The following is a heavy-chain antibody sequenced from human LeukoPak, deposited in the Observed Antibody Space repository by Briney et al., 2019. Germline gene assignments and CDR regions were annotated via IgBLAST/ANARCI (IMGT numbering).Heavy chain of an antibody. J-gene: IGHJ5*02. D-gene: IGHD2-21*02. CDR3: ARRAPGYQNIVVVTGQESWFDP. CDR2: INHSGST. V-gene: IGHV4-34*01. CDR1: GGSFSGYY. Sequence: PSETLSLTCAVYGGSFSGYYWSWIRQPPGKGLEGIGEINHSGSTNYNPSLKSRVTISVDTSKNQFSLKLSSVTAADTAVYYCARRAPGYQNIVVVTGQESWFDPWGQGTLVTVSS.